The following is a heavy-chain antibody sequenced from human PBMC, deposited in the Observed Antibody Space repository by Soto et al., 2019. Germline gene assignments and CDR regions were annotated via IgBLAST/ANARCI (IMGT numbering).Heavy chain of an antibody. D-gene: IGHD3-3*01. V-gene: IGHV4-34*01. CDR2: INHSGST. J-gene: IGHJ5*02. CDR3: ARGPSFYDFWSGYYRSWFDP. Sequence: SETLSLTCAVYGGSFSGYYWSWIRQPPGKGLEWIGEINHSGSTNYNPSLKSRVTISVDTSKNQFSLKLSSVTAADTAVYYCARGPSFYDFWSGYYRSWFDPWGQGTLVTVS. CDR1: GGSFSGYY.